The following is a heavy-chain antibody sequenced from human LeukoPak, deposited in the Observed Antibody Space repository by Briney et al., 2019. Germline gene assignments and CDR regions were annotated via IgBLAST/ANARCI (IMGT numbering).Heavy chain of an antibody. V-gene: IGHV3-23*01. CDR1: GFTFSSYA. Sequence: PGGSLRLSCAASGFTFSSYAMSWVRQAPGKGLEWVSSISGSGGATYYADAMKGRLTISRDNSKNTLFLQMNSLRAEDTAVYYCAREIYDSSGYHTYFDYWGQGTLVTVSS. CDR2: ISGSGGAT. J-gene: IGHJ4*02. CDR3: AREIYDSSGYHTYFDY. D-gene: IGHD3-22*01.